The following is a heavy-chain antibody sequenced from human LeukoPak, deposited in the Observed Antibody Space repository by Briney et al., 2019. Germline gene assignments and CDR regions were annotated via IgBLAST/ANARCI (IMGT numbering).Heavy chain of an antibody. CDR1: GFTFSDYY. D-gene: IGHD3-10*01. CDR2: ISSSGSTI. CDR3: ARDRSRSSYYYGSGSPTAAYGMDV. V-gene: IGHV3-11*04. J-gene: IGHJ6*02. Sequence: PGGSLRLFCAASGFTFSDYYMSWIRQAPGKGLEWVSYISSSGSTIYYADSVKGRFTISRDNAKNSLYLQMNSLRAEDTAVYYCARDRSRSSYYYGSGSPTAAYGMDVWGQGTTVTVSS.